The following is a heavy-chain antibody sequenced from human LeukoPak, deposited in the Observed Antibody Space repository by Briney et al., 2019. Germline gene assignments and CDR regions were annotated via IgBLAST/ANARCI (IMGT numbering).Heavy chain of an antibody. CDR3: ARGRGIEALEFWFDP. CDR2: IYSGGST. V-gene: IGHV3-53*01. Sequence: PGGSLRLSCAASGFTVSSNYMSWVRQAPGKGLEWVSVIYSGGSTYYADSVKGRFTISRDNSKNTLYLQMNSLRAEDTAVYYCARGRGIEALEFWFDPWGQGTLVTVSS. D-gene: IGHD6-25*01. J-gene: IGHJ5*02. CDR1: GFTVSSNY.